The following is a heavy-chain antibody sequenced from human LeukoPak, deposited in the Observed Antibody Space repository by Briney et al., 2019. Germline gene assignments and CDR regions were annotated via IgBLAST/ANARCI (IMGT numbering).Heavy chain of an antibody. D-gene: IGHD6-19*01. CDR2: LIPLFGTT. CDR1: GGTFSSYA. Sequence: SVKVSCKASGGTFSSYAISWVRQAPGLGLEWVGGLIPLFGTTTYAQKFQGRVTVTTDASTSTAYMGLSSLRSEDTAVYYCASGKMGSGWARFDYWGQGTLVTVSS. CDR3: ASGKMGSGWARFDY. J-gene: IGHJ4*02. V-gene: IGHV1-69*05.